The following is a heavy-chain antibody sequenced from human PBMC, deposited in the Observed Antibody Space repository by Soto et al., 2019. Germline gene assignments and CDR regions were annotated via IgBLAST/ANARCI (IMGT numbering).Heavy chain of an antibody. CDR3: ARYDNSGSHGVDI. Sequence: SETLSLTCSVSGGSISNFYWSWIRQPPGKGLEWIGVFYNSGTTYYNPSLKSRATISVDMSKNQFSLRLRSVTAADTAVYYCARYDNSGSHGVDIWGQGTTVTVSS. V-gene: IGHV4-59*12. J-gene: IGHJ3*02. CDR1: GGSISNFY. CDR2: FYNSGTT. D-gene: IGHD3-22*01.